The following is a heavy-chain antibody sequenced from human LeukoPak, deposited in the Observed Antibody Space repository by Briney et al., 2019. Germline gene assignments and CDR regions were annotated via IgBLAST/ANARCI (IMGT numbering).Heavy chain of an antibody. CDR1: GFPLSRYA. Sequence: GGSLRLSCAPSGFPLSRYAMSCVPDAPGKGLVCVSHLWGSGGSTYYAVPVKARFTSSRDISKNTLYLQMNSLRAEDRAVYYCAKAPPSSYSYCYGIDLWGEGTTVTVSS. J-gene: IGHJ6*04. CDR3: AKAPPSSYSYCYGIDL. CDR2: LWGSGGST. D-gene: IGHD6-13*01. V-gene: IGHV3-23*01.